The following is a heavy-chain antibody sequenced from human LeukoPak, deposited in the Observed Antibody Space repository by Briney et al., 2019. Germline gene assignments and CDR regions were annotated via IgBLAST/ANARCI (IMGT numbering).Heavy chain of an antibody. V-gene: IGHV4-61*02. CDR3: ARGSGSYGAFDI. Sequence: SQTLSLTCTVSGDSISSGSFYWSWVRQPAGKGLEWIGRIYTSGSTNYNPSLKSRVTISVDTSKNQFSLKLSSVTAADTAVYYCARGSGSYGAFDIWGQGTMVTVSS. CDR1: GDSISSGSFY. D-gene: IGHD1-26*01. CDR2: IYTSGST. J-gene: IGHJ3*02.